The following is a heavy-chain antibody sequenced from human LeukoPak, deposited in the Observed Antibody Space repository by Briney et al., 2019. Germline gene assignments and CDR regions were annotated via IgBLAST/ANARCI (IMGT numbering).Heavy chain of an antibody. CDR2: ISGNGAGT. CDR3: AREDSSMVLSLDY. Sequence: GGSLRLSCAASAFTFSRDDMAWVRQPPGKRPEWVSSISGNGAGTHYIDSVRGRLIISRDNSENTVYLQMNSLRAEDTAIYYCAREDSSMVLSLDYWGQGTLVTVSS. J-gene: IGHJ4*02. D-gene: IGHD5-18*01. V-gene: IGHV3-23*01. CDR1: AFTFSRDD.